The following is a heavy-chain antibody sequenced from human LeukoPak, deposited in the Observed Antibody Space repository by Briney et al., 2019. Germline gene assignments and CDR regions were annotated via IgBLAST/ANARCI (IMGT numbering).Heavy chain of an antibody. CDR2: INHSGST. V-gene: IGHV4-34*01. D-gene: IGHD5-12*01. Sequence: PSETLSLTRAVYGGSFSGYYWSWIRQPPGKGLEWIGEINHSGSTNYNPSLMSRVTISVDTSKNQFSLKLSSVTAADTAVYYCARVGGSGYSGSEEPFDYWGQGTLVTVSS. CDR3: ARVGGSGYSGSEEPFDY. J-gene: IGHJ4*02. CDR1: GGSFSGYY.